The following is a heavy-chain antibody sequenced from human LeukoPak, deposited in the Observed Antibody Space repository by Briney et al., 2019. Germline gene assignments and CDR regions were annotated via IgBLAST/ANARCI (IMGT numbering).Heavy chain of an antibody. J-gene: IGHJ5*02. Sequence: SETLSLTCTVSGDSMTNYYWSWIRQPAGKGLEWIGEINHSGSTNYNPSLKSRVTISVDTSKNQFSLKLSSVTAADTAVYYCARKETYYYGSGSRNWFDPWGQGTLVTVSS. V-gene: IGHV4-34*01. CDR1: GDSMTNYY. D-gene: IGHD3-10*01. CDR3: ARKETYYYGSGSRNWFDP. CDR2: INHSGST.